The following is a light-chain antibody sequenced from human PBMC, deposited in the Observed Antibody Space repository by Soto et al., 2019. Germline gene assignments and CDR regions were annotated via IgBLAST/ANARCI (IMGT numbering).Light chain of an antibody. CDR1: SSDVGDYPY. CDR2: EVT. V-gene: IGLV2-14*01. CDR3: SSYSRINTLV. J-gene: IGLJ1*01. Sequence: QSALTQPASVSGSPGQSITITCTGTSSDVGDYPYVSWYQQHPGKVPKLIIYEVTNRPSGVSGRFSGSKSENTASLSISGLQAEDEADYYCSSYSRINTLVFGSGTKVTVL.